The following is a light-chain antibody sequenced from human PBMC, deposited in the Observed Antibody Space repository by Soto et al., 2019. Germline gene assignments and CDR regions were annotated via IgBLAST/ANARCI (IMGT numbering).Light chain of an antibody. CDR1: QTINIW. Sequence: DIQMTQSPSTLSASVGDRVTITCRASQTINIWLAWYQQKPGKAPKLLIYDASSLKSGVPSRFSGSGAGTEFTLTISSLQPDDFATYYCQQYNGHSRTFGQGSKVEIK. CDR3: QQYNGHSRT. J-gene: IGKJ1*01. CDR2: DAS. V-gene: IGKV1-5*01.